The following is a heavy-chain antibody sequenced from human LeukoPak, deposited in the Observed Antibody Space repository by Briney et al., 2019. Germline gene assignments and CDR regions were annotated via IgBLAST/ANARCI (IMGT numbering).Heavy chain of an antibody. Sequence: SETLSLTCAVSGYSISSGYYWGWIRQPPGKGLEWIGSIYHSGSTYYNPSLKSQVTISVDTSKNQFSLKLSSVTAADTAGYYCARLSQRLGDFDYWGQGTLVTVSS. J-gene: IGHJ4*02. CDR3: ARLSQRLGDFDY. CDR1: GYSISSGYY. D-gene: IGHD6-25*01. V-gene: IGHV4-38-2*01. CDR2: IYHSGST.